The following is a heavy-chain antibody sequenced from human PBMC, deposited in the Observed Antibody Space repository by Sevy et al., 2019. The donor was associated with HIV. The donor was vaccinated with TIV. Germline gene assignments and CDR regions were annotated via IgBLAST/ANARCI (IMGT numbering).Heavy chain of an antibody. Sequence: GGSLSLSCAASGFTFSSYAMSWVRQAPGKGLEWVSAISGSGGSTYYADSVKGRFTISRDNSKNTLYLQMNSLRAEDTAVYYCARTYYYDSSAYYYNYYYGMDVWGQGTTVTVSS. CDR1: GFTFSSYA. J-gene: IGHJ6*02. D-gene: IGHD3-22*01. CDR2: ISGSGGST. V-gene: IGHV3-23*01. CDR3: ARTYYYDSSAYYYNYYYGMDV.